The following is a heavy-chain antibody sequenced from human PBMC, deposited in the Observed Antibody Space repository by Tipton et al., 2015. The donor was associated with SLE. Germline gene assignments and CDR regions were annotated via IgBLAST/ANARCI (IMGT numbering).Heavy chain of an antibody. CDR1: GYSISSGYY. CDR3: ARASSGSDNWFDP. V-gene: IGHV4-38-2*02. CDR2: IYHSGST. J-gene: IGHJ5*02. Sequence: TLSLTCTVSGYSISSGYYWGWIRQPPGKGLEWIGSIYHSGSTYYNPSLKSRVTISVDTSKNQFSLKLSPGTAADTAVYYCARASSGSDNWFDPWGQGTLVTVSS. D-gene: IGHD3-3*01.